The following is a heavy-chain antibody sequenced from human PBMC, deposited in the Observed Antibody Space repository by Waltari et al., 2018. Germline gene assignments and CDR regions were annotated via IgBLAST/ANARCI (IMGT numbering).Heavy chain of an antibody. J-gene: IGHJ5*02. CDR2: IYSDGST. CDR3: ARAGYFYGSGSYSWFEP. CDR1: GGSISSGNYL. D-gene: IGHD3-10*01. Sequence: QLQLQESGPGLVKPPETLSLTCSVSGGSISSGNYLWGWIRQPPGMGLEWIGIIYSDGSTYYNPSLKSRVIMSVDTSKNQFSLKLNSVTAADTAVYYCARAGYFYGSGSYSWFEPWGQGTLVTVSS. V-gene: IGHV4-39*07.